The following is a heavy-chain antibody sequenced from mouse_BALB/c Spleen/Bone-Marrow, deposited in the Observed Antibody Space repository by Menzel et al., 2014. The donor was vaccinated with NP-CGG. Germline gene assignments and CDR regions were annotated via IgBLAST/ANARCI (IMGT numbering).Heavy chain of an antibody. CDR1: GFSLTSYG. CDR2: IWAGGST. J-gene: IGHJ3*01. CDR3: ASLYLFAY. Sequence: VQVVESGPGLVSPSQRLSIPCTVSGFSLTSYGVHWVRQPPGKGLEWLGVIWAGGSTNYNSALMSRLSISKDNSKSQVFLKMNSLQTDDTAMYYCASLYLFAYWGQGTLVTVSA. V-gene: IGHV2-9*02. D-gene: IGHD5-1-1*01.